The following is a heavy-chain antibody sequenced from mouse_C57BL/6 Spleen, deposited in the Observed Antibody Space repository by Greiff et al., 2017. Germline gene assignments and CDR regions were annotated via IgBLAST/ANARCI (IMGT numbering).Heavy chain of an antibody. Sequence: EVQLVESGGGLVTPGGSLKLSCAASGFTFSSYAMSWVRQTPEKRLEWVATISDGGSYTYYPDNVKGRFTISRDNAKNNLYLQMSHLKSEDTAMYYGARVITTVVGELFDYWGQGTTLTVSS. D-gene: IGHD1-1*01. V-gene: IGHV5-4*01. J-gene: IGHJ2*01. CDR3: ARVITTVVGELFDY. CDR1: GFTFSSYA. CDR2: ISDGGSYT.